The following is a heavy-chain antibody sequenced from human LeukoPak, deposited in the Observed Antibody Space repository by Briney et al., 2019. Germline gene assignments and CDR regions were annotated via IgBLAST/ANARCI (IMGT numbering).Heavy chain of an antibody. D-gene: IGHD3-22*01. Sequence: PGGSLRLSCAASGFTVSSNYMSWVRQAPGKGLEWVSVIYSGGSTYYADSVKGRFTISRDNSKNTLYLQMNSLRAEDTAVYYCARALRYDSSGYYYEGSYFDYWGQGTLVTVSS. CDR3: ARALRYDSSGYYYEGSYFDY. CDR2: IYSGGST. J-gene: IGHJ4*02. CDR1: GFTVSSNY. V-gene: IGHV3-53*01.